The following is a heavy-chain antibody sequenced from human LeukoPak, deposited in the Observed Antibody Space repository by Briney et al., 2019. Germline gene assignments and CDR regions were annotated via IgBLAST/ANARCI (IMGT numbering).Heavy chain of an antibody. J-gene: IGHJ1*01. Sequence: GGSLRLSCAASGFTFSSYSMNWVRQAPGKGLEWVSYISSRSSTIYYADSVKGRFTISRDNAKNSLYLQMNSLRDEDTAVYYCARDDFCGGDCYQYFQHWGQGTLVTVSS. D-gene: IGHD2-21*02. CDR1: GFTFSSYS. CDR3: ARDDFCGGDCYQYFQH. V-gene: IGHV3-48*02. CDR2: ISSRSSTI.